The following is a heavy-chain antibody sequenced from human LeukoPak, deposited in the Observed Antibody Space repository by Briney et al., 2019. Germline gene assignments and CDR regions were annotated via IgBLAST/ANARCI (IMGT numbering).Heavy chain of an antibody. Sequence: SETLSLTCTVSGDSISSYYLSWIRQPAGKGLEWMGRIYTSGSTNYNPALKSRVTMSVDTANNQFSLKVSSVTAAETAVFYCASATLIYYASGSYLGSKCFDHWGQGTLLTVSS. V-gene: IGHV4-4*07. D-gene: IGHD3-10*01. CDR2: IYTSGST. CDR3: ASATLIYYASGSYLGSKCFDH. J-gene: IGHJ5*02. CDR1: GDSISSYY.